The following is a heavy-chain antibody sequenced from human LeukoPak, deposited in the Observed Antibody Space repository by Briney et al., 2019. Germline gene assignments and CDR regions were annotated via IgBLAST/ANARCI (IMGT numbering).Heavy chain of an antibody. CDR1: GFTFSSYG. CDR3: AKDGNDFTYYFDY. J-gene: IGHJ4*02. CDR2: ISYDGSNK. Sequence: PGRSLRLSCVASGFTFSSYGMHWVRQAPGKELKWVAVISYDGSNKYYADSVKGRFTISRDNSKNTLYLQMNSLRAEDTAVYYCAKDGNDFTYYFDYWGQGTLVTVSS. V-gene: IGHV3-30*18. D-gene: IGHD1-26*01.